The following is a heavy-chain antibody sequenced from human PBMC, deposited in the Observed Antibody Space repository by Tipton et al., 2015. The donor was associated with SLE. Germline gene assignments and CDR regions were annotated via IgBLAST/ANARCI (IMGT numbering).Heavy chain of an antibody. CDR2: ISSGGST. J-gene: IGHJ4*02. Sequence: GSLRLSCAASGFTVSSNYMSWVRQAPGKGLEWVSAISSGGSTYDADSVKGRFTISRDNSKNTLYLQMNILKVEDTAVYYCTREAAAVTGFDYWGQGTLVTVSS. V-gene: IGHV3-66*02. D-gene: IGHD6-13*01. CDR1: GFTVSSNY. CDR3: TREAAAVTGFDY.